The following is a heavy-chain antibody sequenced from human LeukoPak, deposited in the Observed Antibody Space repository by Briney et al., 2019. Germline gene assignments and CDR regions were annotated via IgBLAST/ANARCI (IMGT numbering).Heavy chain of an antibody. Sequence: PSETLSLTCTVSGVSISSYYWSWIRQPPGKGLEWIGYIYYSGSTNYNPSLKSRVTISVDKSKNQFSLKLSSVTAADTAVYYCARAPLGIDAFDIWGQGTMVTVSS. D-gene: IGHD7-27*01. CDR1: GVSISSYY. CDR2: IYYSGST. V-gene: IGHV4-59*12. CDR3: ARAPLGIDAFDI. J-gene: IGHJ3*02.